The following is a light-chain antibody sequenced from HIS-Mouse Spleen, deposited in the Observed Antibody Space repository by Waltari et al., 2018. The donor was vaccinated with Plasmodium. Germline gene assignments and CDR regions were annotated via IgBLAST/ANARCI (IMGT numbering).Light chain of an antibody. J-gene: IGLJ1*01. V-gene: IGLV1-40*01. CDR1: SSNIGAGYD. Sequence: QSVLTQPPSVSGAPGQRVTLSCTGRSSNIGAGYDVHWYQQLPGTAPKPLIYGNSNRPSGVPDRFSGAKSGTSASLAITGLQAEDEADYYCQSYDSSLSGYVFGTGTKVTVL. CDR3: QSYDSSLSGYV. CDR2: GNS.